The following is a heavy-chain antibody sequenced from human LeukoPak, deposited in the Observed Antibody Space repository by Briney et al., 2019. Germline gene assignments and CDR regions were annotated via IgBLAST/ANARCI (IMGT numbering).Heavy chain of an antibody. CDR2: ISYDGSNK. Sequence: PGGSLRLSCAASGFTFSSYGMHWVRQAPGKGLEWVAVISYDGSNKYYADSVKGRFTISRDNSKNTLYLQMNSLRAEDTAVYYCAKDGAVAEIDPYYFDYWGQGTLVTVSS. V-gene: IGHV3-30*18. CDR3: AKDGAVAEIDPYYFDY. D-gene: IGHD6-19*01. CDR1: GFTFSSYG. J-gene: IGHJ4*02.